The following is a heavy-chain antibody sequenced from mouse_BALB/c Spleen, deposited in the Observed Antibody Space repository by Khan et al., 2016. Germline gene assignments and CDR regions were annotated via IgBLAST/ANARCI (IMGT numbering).Heavy chain of an antibody. Sequence: LVKTGASVKISCKASGYSFTGYYMHWVKQSHGKSLEGIGYITSYNGAPSYNQKFKGKATFTVDTSSSTAYMQFNSLTSEDSAVYYCASPYGSSYVGFAYWGQGTLVTVSA. CDR1: GYSFTGYY. CDR2: ITSYNGAP. V-gene: IGHV1S34*01. J-gene: IGHJ3*01. CDR3: ASPYGSSYVGFAY. D-gene: IGHD1-1*01.